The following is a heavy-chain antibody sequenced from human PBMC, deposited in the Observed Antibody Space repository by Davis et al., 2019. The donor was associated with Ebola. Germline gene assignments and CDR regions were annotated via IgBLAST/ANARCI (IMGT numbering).Heavy chain of an antibody. CDR1: GGSISSYY. Sequence: PSETLSLTCTVSGGSISSYYWSWIRQPPGKGLEWIGYIYYSGSTNYNPSLKSRVTISVDTSKNQFSLKLSSVTAADTAVYYCARNLDDSSGYYRRIFWFDPWGQGTLVTVSS. CDR3: ARNLDDSSGYYRRIFWFDP. J-gene: IGHJ5*02. CDR2: IYYSGST. D-gene: IGHD3-22*01. V-gene: IGHV4-59*01.